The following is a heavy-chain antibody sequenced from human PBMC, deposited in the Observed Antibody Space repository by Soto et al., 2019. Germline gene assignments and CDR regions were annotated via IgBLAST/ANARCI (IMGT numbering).Heavy chain of an antibody. J-gene: IGHJ4*02. V-gene: IGHV3-74*01. CDR3: ARGYPDGSGTLD. Sequence: PGGSLRLSCAVSGFTFSSYWRHWVRQAPGKGLVWVSRISSDGSTTTYADSVKDRFTISRDNVKNTLYLQMNSLRAEDTAVYYCARGYPDGSGTLDWGQGTLVTVSS. CDR1: GFTFSSYW. D-gene: IGHD3-10*01. CDR2: ISSDGSTT.